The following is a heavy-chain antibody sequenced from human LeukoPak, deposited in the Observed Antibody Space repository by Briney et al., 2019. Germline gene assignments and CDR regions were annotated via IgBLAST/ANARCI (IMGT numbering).Heavy chain of an antibody. D-gene: IGHD5/OR15-5a*01. CDR1: GFTFSSYA. J-gene: IGHJ4*02. V-gene: IGHV3-30*18. CDR2: ISYDGSNK. Sequence: GGSLRLSCAASGFTFSSYAMSWVRQAPGKGLEWVAVISYDGSNKYYADSVKGRFTISRDNSKNTLYLQMNSLRAEDTAVYYCAKELESTLGPFDYWGQGTLVTVSS. CDR3: AKELESTLGPFDY.